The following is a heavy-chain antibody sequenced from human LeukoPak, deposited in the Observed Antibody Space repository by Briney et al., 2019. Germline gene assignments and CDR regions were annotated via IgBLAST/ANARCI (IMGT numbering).Heavy chain of an antibody. CDR1: GGSISSYY. V-gene: IGHV4-59*12. CDR2: ISDSGST. CDR3: ARERAHYYSNYRWFDP. D-gene: IGHD4-11*01. Sequence: PSETLSLTCTVSGGSISSYYWSWVRQFPGKGLEWIGYISDSGSTYYRPSLESRINISVDTSNNNFFLILSSVTAADTAVYYCARERAHYYSNYRWFDPWGQGTLVTVSS. J-gene: IGHJ5*02.